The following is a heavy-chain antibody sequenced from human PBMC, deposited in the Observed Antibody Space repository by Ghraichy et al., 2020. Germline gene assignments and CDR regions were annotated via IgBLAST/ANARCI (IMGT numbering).Heavy chain of an antibody. D-gene: IGHD3-10*01. CDR3: ARQMVRGVMSLLYYYGMDV. CDR2: VNHSGSA. V-gene: IGHV4-34*01. Sequence: SETLSLTCAVYGGSFSGYYWNWIRQPPGKGREWIGEVNHSGSANYNPSLNSRVTISVDTSKTQISLKLSSVTAADTAVSYCARQMVRGVMSLLYYYGMDVWGQGTTVTVSS. CDR1: GGSFSGYY. J-gene: IGHJ6*02.